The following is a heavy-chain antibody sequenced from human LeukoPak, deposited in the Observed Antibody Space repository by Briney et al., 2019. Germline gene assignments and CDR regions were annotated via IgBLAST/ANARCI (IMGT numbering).Heavy chain of an antibody. D-gene: IGHD1-26*01. V-gene: IGHV3-21*01. CDR1: GFTFSSYS. Sequence: GGSLRLSCAASGFTFSSYSMNWVRQAPGKGLEWVSSISSSSSYIYYADSVKGRFTISRDNAKNSLYLQMNSLRAEDTAVYYCARDRGSYAGGAFDIWGQGTMVTVSS. CDR2: ISSSSSYI. CDR3: ARDRGSYAGGAFDI. J-gene: IGHJ3*02.